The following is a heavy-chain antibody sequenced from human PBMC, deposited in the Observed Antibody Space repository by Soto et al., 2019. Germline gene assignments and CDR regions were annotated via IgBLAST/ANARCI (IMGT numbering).Heavy chain of an antibody. V-gene: IGHV3-30*03. J-gene: IGHJ3*01. Sequence: GGSLRLSCAAFGLTVSGKYYMAWVRQAPGKGLEWLAIISYDGSNAQYADSVKGRFTVARDNSKNTLYLQMHSLTAEDTAVYYCARDGGGFGELLLNSYDAFDLWGQGKLVTV. CDR1: GLTVSGKY. CDR2: ISYDGSNA. CDR3: ARDGGGFGELLLNSYDAFDL. D-gene: IGHD3-10*01.